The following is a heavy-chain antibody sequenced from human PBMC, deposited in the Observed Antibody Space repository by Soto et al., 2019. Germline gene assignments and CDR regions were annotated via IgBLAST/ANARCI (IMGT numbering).Heavy chain of an antibody. V-gene: IGHV3-53*01. CDR3: AIRRGYSGYDSAFDV. CDR1: GFNVSSTH. CDR2: LYSGGRT. D-gene: IGHD5-12*01. Sequence: GGSLRLSCAASGFNVSSTHMSWVRQATGKGLEWVSLLYSGGRTYYADSVKGRFTISRDNSKNTLYLQMNSLRAEDTAVYYCAIRRGYSGYDSAFDVWGQGTMVTVSS. J-gene: IGHJ3*01.